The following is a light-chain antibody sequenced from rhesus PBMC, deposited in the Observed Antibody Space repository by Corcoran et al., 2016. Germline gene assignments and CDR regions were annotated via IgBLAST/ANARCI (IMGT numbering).Light chain of an antibody. J-gene: IGKJ4*01. CDR1: QGISSY. V-gene: IGKV1-32*04. CDR2: YAN. Sequence: DIQMSQSPSSLSASVGDRVTITCRASQGISSYLNWYQQKPGKAPKLLVYYANSLASGVPSRFSGSGSGTDFTLTISSLQPEDFATYYCQHYIRGPLTFGGGTKVDLK. CDR3: QHYIRGPLT.